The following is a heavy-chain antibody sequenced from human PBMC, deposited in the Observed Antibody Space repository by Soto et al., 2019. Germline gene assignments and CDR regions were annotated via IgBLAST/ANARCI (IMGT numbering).Heavy chain of an antibody. V-gene: IGHV3-7*03. J-gene: IGHJ4*02. CDR3: ASTRGY. CDR1: GFTFSGGYW. CDR2: IKEDGRET. D-gene: IGHD3-3*01. Sequence: EVLVVESGGGLVQPGGSLRLSCAVSGFTFSGGYWMKWVRQAPGKGLEWVATIKEDGRETYYVDSVKGRFTISRDSAKNSRYLQMNSLRVEDTAVYYCASTRGYWGQGTLVTVSS.